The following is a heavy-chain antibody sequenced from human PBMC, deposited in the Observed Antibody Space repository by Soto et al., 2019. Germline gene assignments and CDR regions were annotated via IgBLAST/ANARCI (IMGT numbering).Heavy chain of an antibody. D-gene: IGHD6-19*01. CDR3: ARARTVAVSGRTGVYYYYAMDL. CDR1: GGTFTSYS. CDR2: VIPRFGTT. J-gene: IGHJ6*04. Sequence: QVQLEQSGAEVKRPGSSVKVSCRASGGTFTSYSINWVRRAPGQGPEWMGAVIPRFGTTTYAKRLGGRVTVIADASTSTVFMEMSGLRSEDTAVYFCARARTVAVSGRTGVYYYYAMDLWGEGTAVTASS. V-gene: IGHV1-69*01.